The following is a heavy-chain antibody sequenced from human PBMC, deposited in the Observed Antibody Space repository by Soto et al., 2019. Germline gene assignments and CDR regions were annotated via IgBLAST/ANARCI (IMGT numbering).Heavy chain of an antibody. D-gene: IGHD6-13*01. CDR1: GYSFISYW. Sequence: PGESLKISCKGSGYSFISYWIGWVRQMPGKGLEWMGTIYPGDSDTRYSPSFQGQVTISVDKSISTAYLQWSSLKASDTAMYFCARRSLAAAGGVDVWGQGTTVTVSS. CDR2: IYPGDSDT. CDR3: ARRSLAAAGGVDV. J-gene: IGHJ6*02. V-gene: IGHV5-51*01.